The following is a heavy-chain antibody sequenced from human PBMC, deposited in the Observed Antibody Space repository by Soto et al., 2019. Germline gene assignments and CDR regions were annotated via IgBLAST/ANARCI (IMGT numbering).Heavy chain of an antibody. CDR1: GYTFNRHG. CDR3: ARVRIVGAREIDF. CDR2: ISGYNGDI. J-gene: IGHJ4*02. D-gene: IGHD1-26*01. Sequence: QVHLVQSGGEVKKPGASVKVSCKASGYTFNRHGITWVRQAPGQGLEWMGWISGYNGDINYEQKFQGRGTLSSDKLTNTVYLELKSLRFDDTAVYFCARVRIVGAREIDFWGQGTLVTVSS. V-gene: IGHV1-18*04.